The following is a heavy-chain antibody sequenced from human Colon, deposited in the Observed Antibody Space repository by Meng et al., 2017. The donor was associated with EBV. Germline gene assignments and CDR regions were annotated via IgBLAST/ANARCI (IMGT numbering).Heavy chain of an antibody. CDR2: IYYTGST. CDR3: ARNYYFDY. V-gene: IGHV4-30-4*01. J-gene: IGHJ4*02. Sequence: QVRLQVSGPVLVKPSQTLSLTCTVSGGSINSGDYYWSWIRQPPGKGLEWIGYIYYTGSTYYNPSLKSRVTISMDTFKNQFSLRLSSVTAADTAVYYCARNYYFDYWGQGTLVTVSS. CDR1: GGSINSGDYY.